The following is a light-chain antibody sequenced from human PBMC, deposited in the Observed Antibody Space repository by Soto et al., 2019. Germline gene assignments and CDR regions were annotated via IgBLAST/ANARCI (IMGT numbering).Light chain of an antibody. CDR3: RVWDSSSDHVV. J-gene: IGLJ2*01. CDR2: YDS. CDR1: NIGSES. Sequence: SYELTQPPSVSVAPGKTARLTCGGNNIGSESVHWYQQKPGQAPVLVIYYDSHRPSGIPERFSGSNSGNTATLTISRVEAGDEADYYCRVWDSSSDHVVFGGGTKVTVL. V-gene: IGLV3-21*04.